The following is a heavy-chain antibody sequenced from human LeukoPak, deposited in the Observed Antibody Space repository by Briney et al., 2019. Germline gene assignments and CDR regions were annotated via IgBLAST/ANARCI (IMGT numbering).Heavy chain of an antibody. V-gene: IGHV5-10-1*01. D-gene: IGHD3-22*01. CDR3: ARLPPHYDSSGMGYYYYGMDV. Sequence: GESLRISCKGSGYSFTSYWISWARQMPGKGLEWMGRIDPSDSYTNYSPSFQGHVTISADKSISTAYLQWSSLKASDTAMYYCARLPPHYDSSGMGYYYYGMDVWGQGTTVTVSS. J-gene: IGHJ6*02. CDR1: GYSFTSYW. CDR2: IDPSDSYT.